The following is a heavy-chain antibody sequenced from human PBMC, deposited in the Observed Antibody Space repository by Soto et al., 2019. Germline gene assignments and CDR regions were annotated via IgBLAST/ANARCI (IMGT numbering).Heavy chain of an antibody. CDR2: IKSKTDGGTT. V-gene: IGHV3-15*01. J-gene: IGHJ4*02. CDR3: ATSRIYYYDSSGYYYFDY. Sequence: EVQLVESGGGLVKPGGSLRLSCAASGFTFSNAWMSWVRQAPGKGLEWVGRIKSKTDGGTTDYAAPVKGRFTISRDDSKNTLYLQMNSLKTEDTAVYYCATSRIYYYDSSGYYYFDYWGQGTLVTVSS. CDR1: GFTFSNAW. D-gene: IGHD3-22*01.